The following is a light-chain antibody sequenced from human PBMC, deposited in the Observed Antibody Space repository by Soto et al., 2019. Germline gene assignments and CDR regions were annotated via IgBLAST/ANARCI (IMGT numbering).Light chain of an antibody. CDR1: QSISDW. CDR2: DAS. CDR3: QQYNSYST. J-gene: IGKJ1*01. V-gene: IGKV1-5*01. Sequence: DIQMTQSPSTLSASVGDRVTITCRASQSISDWLAWYQQKPGKAPKLLISDASRLQNGVPSKFSGSGSETEFTLTISSLQPDDFATYYCQQYNSYSTFGQGTKV.